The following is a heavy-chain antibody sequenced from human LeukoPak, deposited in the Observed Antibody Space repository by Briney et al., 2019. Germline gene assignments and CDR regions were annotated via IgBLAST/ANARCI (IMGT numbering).Heavy chain of an antibody. CDR3: ARAVGYDASTETAMDGLDY. V-gene: IGHV3-33*01. Sequence: GGSLRLSCAASGFIFRRNGMHWVRQVPGKGLEWVALIWYDGSKTYYADSVKGRFTISRDNSRNTLFLQMNSLRAEDTAVYYCARAVGYDASTETAMDGLDYWGRGTLVTVSS. CDR1: GFIFRRNG. J-gene: IGHJ4*02. D-gene: IGHD5-18*01. CDR2: IWYDGSKT.